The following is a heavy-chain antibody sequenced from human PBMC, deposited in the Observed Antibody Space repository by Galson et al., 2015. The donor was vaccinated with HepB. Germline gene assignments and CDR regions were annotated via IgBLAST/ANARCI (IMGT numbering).Heavy chain of an antibody. V-gene: IGHV1-18*01. CDR1: GGTFTSYG. CDR3: ARDTGVVTAIGGSYRWFDP. J-gene: IGHJ5*02. D-gene: IGHD2-21*02. CDR2: ISAYNGNT. Sequence: SVKVSCKASGGTFTSYGISWVRQAPGQGLEWMGWISAYNGNTNYAQKLQGRVTMTTDTSTSTAYMELRSLRSDDTAVYYCARDTGVVTAIGGSYRWFDPWGQGTLVAVSS.